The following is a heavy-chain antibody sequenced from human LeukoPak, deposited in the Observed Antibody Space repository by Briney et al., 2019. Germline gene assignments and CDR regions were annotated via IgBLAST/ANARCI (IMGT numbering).Heavy chain of an antibody. D-gene: IGHD3-22*01. CDR2: ISGSGGST. J-gene: IGHJ4*02. Sequence: PGGSLRLSCAASGFTFSSYAMSWVRQAPGKGLEWVSAISGSGGSTYYADSVKGRLTISRDNSKNTLYLQMNSLRAEDTAVYYCAKHSSGYYYTEYYWGQGTLVTVSS. CDR1: GFTFSSYA. V-gene: IGHV3-23*01. CDR3: AKHSSGYYYTEYY.